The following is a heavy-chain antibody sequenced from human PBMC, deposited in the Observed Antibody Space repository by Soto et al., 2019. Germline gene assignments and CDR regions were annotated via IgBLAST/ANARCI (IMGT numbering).Heavy chain of an antibody. V-gene: IGHV4-4*02. CDR3: ARETDCSGGSCYYVDY. Sequence: SETLSLTCRVSGGSISSSNLWSWVRQPPGKGLEWIGEIYHSGSTNYNPSLKSRVTISVDKSKNQFSLKLSSVTAADTAVYYCARETDCSGGSCYYVDYWGQGTLVTVSS. CDR2: IYHSGST. D-gene: IGHD2-15*01. CDR1: GGSISSSNL. J-gene: IGHJ4*02.